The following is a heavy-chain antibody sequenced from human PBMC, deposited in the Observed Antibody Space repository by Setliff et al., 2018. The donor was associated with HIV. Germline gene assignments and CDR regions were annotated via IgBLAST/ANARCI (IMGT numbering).Heavy chain of an antibody. D-gene: IGHD2-2*01. CDR2: ISIGSGAAI. V-gene: IGHV3-21*01. CDR3: ARRAYCSSTTCFDN. Sequence: GGSLRLSCAASGFTFRNYNFNWVRQAPGRGLEWVSSISIGSGAAIYYAESVQGRFTVSRDNSKNSLYLQMNSLRVEDTAVYYCARRAYCSSTTCFDNWGQGTLVTVS. CDR1: GFTFRNYN. J-gene: IGHJ4*02.